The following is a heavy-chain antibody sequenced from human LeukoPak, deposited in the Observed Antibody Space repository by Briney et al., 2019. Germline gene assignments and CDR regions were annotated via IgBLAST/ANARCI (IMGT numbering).Heavy chain of an antibody. CDR3: ARDMVRGVKDAFDS. J-gene: IGHJ5*01. D-gene: IGHD3-10*01. CDR2: ITSGGGSL. V-gene: IGHV3-48*03. CDR1: GFTFSQYE. Sequence: GGSLRLSCAASGFTFSQYEMNWVRQAPGKGLEWVAYITSGGGSLHYADSVQGRFTISRDNAKNSLFLQMNSLRAEDTAVYYCARDMVRGVKDAFDSWGQGTLVTVSS.